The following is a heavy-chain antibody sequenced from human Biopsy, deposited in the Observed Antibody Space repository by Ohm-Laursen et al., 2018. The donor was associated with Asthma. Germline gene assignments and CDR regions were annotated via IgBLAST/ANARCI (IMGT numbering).Heavy chain of an antibody. D-gene: IGHD3-9*01. CDR1: GYNFISFA. J-gene: IGHJ3*01. CDR2: VNTGNGDT. Sequence: APVQVSCKASGYNFISFAIHWVRQAPGQRLEWMCWVNTGNGDTKYSQKFQGRVTITRDTSASTAYMELRSLRSEDTATYYCARTYYDFLTGQVKDVFGVWGQGTMVTVSS. CDR3: ARTYYDFLTGQVKDVFGV. V-gene: IGHV1-3*04.